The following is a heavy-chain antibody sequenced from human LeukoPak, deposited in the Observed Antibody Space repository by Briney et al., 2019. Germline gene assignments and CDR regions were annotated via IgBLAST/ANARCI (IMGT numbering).Heavy chain of an antibody. D-gene: IGHD3-10*01. V-gene: IGHV3-23*01. Sequence: GGSLRLSCTVSGFTVSSNSMSWVRQAPGKGLEWVSAISGSGGSTYYADSVKGRFTISRDNSKNTLYLQMNSLRAEDTAVYYCAKDSVFRSGSVFDYWGQGTLVTVSS. CDR3: AKDSVFRSGSVFDY. CDR1: GFTVSSNS. J-gene: IGHJ4*02. CDR2: ISGSGGST.